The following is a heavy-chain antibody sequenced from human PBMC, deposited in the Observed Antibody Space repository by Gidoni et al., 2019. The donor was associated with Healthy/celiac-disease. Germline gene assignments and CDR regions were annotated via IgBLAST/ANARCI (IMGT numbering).Heavy chain of an antibody. J-gene: IGHJ6*02. CDR3: ARSRGGLWGRGDYYYYGMDV. CDR2: IIPIFGTA. CDR1: GGTFSSYA. D-gene: IGHD3-16*01. Sequence: QVQLVQSGAEVKKPGSSVKVSCKASGGTFSSYAISWVRQAPGQGLEWMGGIIPIFGTANYAQKFQGRVTITADESTSTAYMELSSLRSEDTAVYYCARSRGGLWGRGDYYYYGMDVWGQGTTVTVSS. V-gene: IGHV1-69*01.